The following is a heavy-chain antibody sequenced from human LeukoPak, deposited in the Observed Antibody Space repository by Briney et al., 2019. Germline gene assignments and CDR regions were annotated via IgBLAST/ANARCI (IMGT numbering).Heavy chain of an antibody. Sequence: PGGSLRLSCAASGFTFSSYWMSWVRQAPGKRLEWVANIKQDGSEKYYVDSVKGRFTISRDNAKNSLYLQMNSLRAKDTAVYYCASNYYDSSGYYDHRFDYWGQGTLVTVSS. CDR3: ASNYYDSSGYYDHRFDY. D-gene: IGHD3-22*01. V-gene: IGHV3-7*01. J-gene: IGHJ4*02. CDR1: GFTFSSYW. CDR2: IKQDGSEK.